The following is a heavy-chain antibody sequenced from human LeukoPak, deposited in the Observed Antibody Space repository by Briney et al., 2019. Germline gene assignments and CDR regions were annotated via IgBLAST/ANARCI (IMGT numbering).Heavy chain of an antibody. V-gene: IGHV4-59*01. J-gene: IGHJ4*02. CDR2: IYYSGST. CDR1: GGSLSSDY. D-gene: IGHD3-3*01. Sequence: SETLSLTCTVSGGSLSSDYWSWVRQPPGKGRERRGYIYYSGSTNYNPSLKSRVTISVDTSKNQFSLKLSSVTAADTAVYYCAAMHDFWSGYYDYWGQGTLVTVSS. CDR3: AAMHDFWSGYYDY.